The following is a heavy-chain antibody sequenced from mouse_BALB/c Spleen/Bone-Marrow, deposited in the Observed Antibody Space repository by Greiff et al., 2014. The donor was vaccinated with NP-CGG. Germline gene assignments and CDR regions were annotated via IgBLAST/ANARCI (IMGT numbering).Heavy chain of an antibody. CDR1: GFNIKDTY. V-gene: IGHV14-3*02. CDR2: IDPANGNT. D-gene: IGHD1-1*01. Sequence: EVQLQQSGAELVKPGASVKLSCTASGFNIKDTYMHWVKQRPEQGLEWIGRIDPANGNTKYDPKFQGKATITADTSSNTAYLQLSSLTSEDTAVYYCASYYYGRSSFAYWRQGTTVPVSA. CDR3: ASYYYGRSSFAY. J-gene: IGHJ3*01.